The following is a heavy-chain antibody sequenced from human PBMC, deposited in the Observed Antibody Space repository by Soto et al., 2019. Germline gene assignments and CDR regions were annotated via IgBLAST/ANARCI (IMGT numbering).Heavy chain of an antibody. J-gene: IGHJ4*02. CDR3: ARLSYSSSSPDYFDY. Sequence: GGSLRLSCAASGFTFSSFAMSWVRQAPGKGLDWVSAISGSGGSTYSADSVKGRFTISRDKSISTAYLQWSSLKASDTAMYYCARLSYSSSSPDYFDYWGQGTLVTVSS. D-gene: IGHD6-6*01. V-gene: IGHV3-23*01. CDR1: GFTFSSFA. CDR2: ISGSGGST.